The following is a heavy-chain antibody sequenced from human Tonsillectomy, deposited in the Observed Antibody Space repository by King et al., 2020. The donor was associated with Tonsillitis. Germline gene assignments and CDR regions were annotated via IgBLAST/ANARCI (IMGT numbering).Heavy chain of an antibody. D-gene: IGHD2-15*01. CDR2: ISWNSGNK. J-gene: IGHJ4*02. V-gene: IGHV3-9*01. Sequence: QLVQSGGGLVQPGRSLRLSCAASGFTFKDYGMHWVRQVPGKGLEWVSGISWNSGNKGYADSVKGRFTISRDNAKNSLYLQMNSLRAEDTALYYCAKDDCSGGTCYSPFDYWGQGTLVTVSS. CDR3: AKDDCSGGTCYSPFDY. CDR1: GFTFKDYG.